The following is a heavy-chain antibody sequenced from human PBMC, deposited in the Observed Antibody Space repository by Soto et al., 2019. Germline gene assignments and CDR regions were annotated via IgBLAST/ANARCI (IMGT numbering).Heavy chain of an antibody. CDR2: TGSGTGPG. V-gene: IGHV1-69*06. CDR1: GGSLSTNP. D-gene: IGHD2-15*01. J-gene: IGHJ4*02. CDR3: ARRDSGGFYRFFDY. Sequence: SVKVSCKASGGSLSTNPISWVRQAPGQGLEWMGGTGSGTGPGNHAQKFQGRLTVTADKSTSTVYMELTNLSSEDTAVYYCARRDSGGFYRFFDYWGQGTLVTVSS.